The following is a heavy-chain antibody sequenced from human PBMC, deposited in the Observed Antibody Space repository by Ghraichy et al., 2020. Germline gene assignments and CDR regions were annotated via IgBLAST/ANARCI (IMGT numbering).Heavy chain of an antibody. CDR1: GYNLTSYW. V-gene: IGHV5-10-1*01. Sequence: GESLNISCQGSGYNLTSYWINWVRQMPGKGLEWMGRIDPSDSYTKYSPSFQGHVTMSTDKSLRTTYLQWSSLKASDTAMYYCARPRRLRLGLDAFDIWGQGTMVTVSS. J-gene: IGHJ3*02. CDR2: IDPSDSYT. CDR3: ARPRRLRLGLDAFDI. D-gene: IGHD5-12*01.